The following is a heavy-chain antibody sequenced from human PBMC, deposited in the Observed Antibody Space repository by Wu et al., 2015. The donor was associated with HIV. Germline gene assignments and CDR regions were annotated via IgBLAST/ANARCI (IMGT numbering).Heavy chain of an antibody. V-gene: IGHV1-18*04. CDR3: ARDGTTGTYYFDY. Sequence: QVQLVQSGAEVKKPGASVKVSCQASGYTFTDYYIHWVRQAPGQGLEWMGWISTYNGNTNYAQKFQGRVTMTTDIFTSTAYMDLRSLRSDDTAVYYCARDGTTGTYYFDYWGQGTLVTVSS. CDR2: ISTYNGNT. CDR1: GYTFTDYY. D-gene: IGHD1-1*01. J-gene: IGHJ4*02.